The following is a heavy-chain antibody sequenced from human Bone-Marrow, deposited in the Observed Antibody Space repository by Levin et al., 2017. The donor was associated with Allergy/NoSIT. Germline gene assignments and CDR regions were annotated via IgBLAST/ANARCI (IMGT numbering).Heavy chain of an antibody. V-gene: IGHV3-9*01. CDR3: AKVLQENLRYTHYYFDS. CDR1: GFTFDDYG. J-gene: IGHJ4*02. Sequence: PGGSLRLSCVASGFTFDDYGMHWVRQAPGKGLEWVAGISWNSDFIAYADSVKGRFTISRDNAKNSLYLQMNSLRPEDTAVYYCAKVLQENLRYTHYYFDSWGQGTLIIVSS. D-gene: IGHD4-17*01. CDR2: ISWNSDFI.